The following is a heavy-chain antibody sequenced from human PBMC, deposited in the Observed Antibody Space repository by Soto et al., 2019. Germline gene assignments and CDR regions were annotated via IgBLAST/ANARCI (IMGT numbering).Heavy chain of an antibody. V-gene: IGHV4-31*03. Sequence: QVQLQESGPGLVKPSQTLSLTCTVSGGSISSGGYYWSWIRQHPGKGLEWFGYIYYSGSTYYNPSLRSRVSISVDTSKNQFSLKLSSVTAADTAAYYCARSPEATVTAFDYWGQGTLVTVSS. CDR1: GGSISSGGYY. D-gene: IGHD4-17*01. J-gene: IGHJ4*02. CDR2: IYYSGST. CDR3: ARSPEATVTAFDY.